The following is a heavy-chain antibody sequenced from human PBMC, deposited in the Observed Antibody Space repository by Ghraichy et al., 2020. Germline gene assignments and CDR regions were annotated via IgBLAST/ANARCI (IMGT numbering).Heavy chain of an antibody. CDR2: ISKDGSTT. V-gene: IGHV3-43*02. Sequence: GGSLRLSCAGSGFSFEEYAMHWVRQAPGKGLEWVSLISKDGSTTYYADSVKGRFTISRDTSKNSLHLQMNSLTTEDTALYYCAKTFYYGGSGYYYKHDYYYFYGMDVWGQGTTVTVSS. D-gene: IGHD3-22*01. J-gene: IGHJ6*02. CDR3: AKTFYYGGSGYYYKHDYYYFYGMDV. CDR1: GFSFEEYA.